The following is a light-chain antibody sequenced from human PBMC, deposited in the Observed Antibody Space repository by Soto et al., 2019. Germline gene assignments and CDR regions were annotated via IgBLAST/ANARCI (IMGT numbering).Light chain of an antibody. J-gene: IGKJ2*01. Sequence: DIVMTQSPDSLAVSLGERATINCKSNRTLFYPSNNKTYLAWYQQKAGQPPKLLIYWASMRESGVPDRFSGSGSGTDFTLTISSLQAEDFAIFYCQQYYNTPYTFGQGTKLEIK. CDR1: RTLFYPSNNKTY. CDR2: WAS. V-gene: IGKV4-1*01. CDR3: QQYYNTPYT.